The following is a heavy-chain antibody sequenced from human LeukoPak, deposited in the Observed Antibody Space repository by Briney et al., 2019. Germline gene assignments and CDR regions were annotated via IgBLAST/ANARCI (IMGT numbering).Heavy chain of an antibody. CDR3: ARGWLLN. D-gene: IGHD2-15*01. CDR1: GFTVSSNY. CDR2: IDSGGST. V-gene: IGHV3-66*01. J-gene: IGHJ4*02. Sequence: PGGSLRLSCAASGFTVSSNYMTWVRQAPGKGLEWVSVIDSGGSTYYADSVKDRFTTSRDNSKNILYLQLNSLRAEDTSVYYCARGWLLNWGQGTLVTVSS.